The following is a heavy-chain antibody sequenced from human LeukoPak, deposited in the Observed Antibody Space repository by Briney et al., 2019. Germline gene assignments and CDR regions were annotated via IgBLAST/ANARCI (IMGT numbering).Heavy chain of an antibody. V-gene: IGHV3-73*01. J-gene: IGHJ4*02. CDR2: IRSKANSYAT. CDR3: TRWFGELGFDY. D-gene: IGHD3-10*01. CDR1: GFTFSGSA. Sequence: GGSLRLSCAASGFTFSGSAMYWVRQASGKGLEWVGRIRSKANSYATAYAASVKGRFTISRDDLKNTAYLQMNSLKTEDTAVYYCTRWFGELGFDYWGQGTLVTVSS.